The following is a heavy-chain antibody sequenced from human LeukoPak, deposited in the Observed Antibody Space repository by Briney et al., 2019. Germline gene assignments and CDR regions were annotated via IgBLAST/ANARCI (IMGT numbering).Heavy chain of an antibody. Sequence: GASVKVSCKASGYTFTSYGISWARQAPGQGLEWMGWISAYNGNTNYAQKLQGRVTMTRDTFTSTAYMELRSLRSDDTAVYYCARSDYVWGSYRRPFDYWGQGTLVTVSS. D-gene: IGHD3-16*02. V-gene: IGHV1-18*01. CDR1: GYTFTSYG. J-gene: IGHJ4*02. CDR2: ISAYNGNT. CDR3: ARSDYVWGSYRRPFDY.